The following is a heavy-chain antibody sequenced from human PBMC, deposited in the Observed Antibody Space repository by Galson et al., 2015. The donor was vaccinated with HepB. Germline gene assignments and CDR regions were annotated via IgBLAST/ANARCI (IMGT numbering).Heavy chain of an antibody. CDR1: GFTFSRHG. D-gene: IGHD6-19*01. CDR3: AREDPNIAVDVLDS. Sequence: SLRLSCAASGFTFSRHGMHWVRQTPGKGLEWLALTWYDGSQKHYADSVRGRFTISRDNSKDILYLQMNSLRAEDTAVYYCAREDPNIAVDVLDSWGQGTLVTVSS. V-gene: IGHV3-33*01. CDR2: TWYDGSQK. J-gene: IGHJ4*02.